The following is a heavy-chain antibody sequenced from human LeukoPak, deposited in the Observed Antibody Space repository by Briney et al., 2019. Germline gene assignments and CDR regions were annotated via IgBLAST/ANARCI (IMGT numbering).Heavy chain of an antibody. CDR1: GGTFSSYA. CDR3: ARVGDFWSGYYGAD. D-gene: IGHD3-3*01. Sequence: SVKVSCKASGGTFSSYAISWVRQAPGQGLEWMGRIIPIFGTANYAQKFQGRVTITTDESTSTAYMEPSSLRSEDTAVYYCARVGDFWSGYYGADWGQGTLVTVSS. J-gene: IGHJ4*02. CDR2: IIPIFGTA. V-gene: IGHV1-69*05.